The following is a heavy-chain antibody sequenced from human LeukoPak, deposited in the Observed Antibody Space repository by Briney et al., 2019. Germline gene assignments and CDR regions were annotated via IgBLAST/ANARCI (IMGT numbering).Heavy chain of an antibody. D-gene: IGHD3-10*01. CDR1: GFTFSDSW. J-gene: IGHJ3*01. V-gene: IGHV3-15*01. CDR3: TTDSGSFDV. CDR2: IKSKIDGETT. Sequence: PGGSLRLSCAASGFTFSDSWMTWVRQAPGKGLEWVGRIKSKIDGETTEYAAPVEGRFTISRDDSKTTVYLQMSGLRTEDTALYYCTTDSGSFDVWGRGTMVTVSS.